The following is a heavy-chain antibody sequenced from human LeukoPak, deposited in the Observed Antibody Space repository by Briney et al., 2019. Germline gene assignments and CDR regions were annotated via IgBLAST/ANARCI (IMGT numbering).Heavy chain of an antibody. Sequence: GASVKLSCKASGYTFTSYGISWVRQAPGQGLEWMGWISAYNGNTNYAQKLQGRVTMTTDTSTSTAYMELRSLRSDDTAVYYCARVPIYSSGWYYGYWGQGTLVTVSS. D-gene: IGHD6-19*01. CDR1: GYTFTSYG. CDR2: ISAYNGNT. CDR3: ARVPIYSSGWYYGY. J-gene: IGHJ4*02. V-gene: IGHV1-18*04.